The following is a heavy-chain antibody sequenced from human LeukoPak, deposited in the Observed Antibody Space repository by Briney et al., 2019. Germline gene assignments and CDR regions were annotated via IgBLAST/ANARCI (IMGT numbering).Heavy chain of an antibody. CDR2: TYYRSQWYN. Sequence: SQTLSLTCAISGDSVSSNSAAWNWIRQSPSRGLEWLGRTYYRSQWYNDYAVSVKSRITINPDTSKNQFSLQLNSVTPEDTAVYYCARCIQDNWNPYYFYYMDVWGKGTTVTVSS. J-gene: IGHJ6*03. CDR1: GDSVSSNSAA. CDR3: ARCIQDNWNPYYFYYMDV. D-gene: IGHD1-20*01. V-gene: IGHV6-1*01.